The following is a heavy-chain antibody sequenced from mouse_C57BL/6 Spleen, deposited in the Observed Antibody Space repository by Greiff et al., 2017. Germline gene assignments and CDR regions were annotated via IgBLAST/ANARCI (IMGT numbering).Heavy chain of an antibody. CDR1: GFTFSDYG. Sequence: EVKLVESGGGLVKPGGSLKLSCAASGFTFSDYGMHWVRQAPEKGLEWVAYISSGCSTIYYADTVKGRFTISRDNAKNTLFLQMTSLRSEDTAMYYCARGGFYYVSSYLDDWGQGTTLTVSS. J-gene: IGHJ2*01. CDR3: ARGGFYYVSSYLDD. V-gene: IGHV5-17*01. D-gene: IGHD1-1*01. CDR2: ISSGCSTI.